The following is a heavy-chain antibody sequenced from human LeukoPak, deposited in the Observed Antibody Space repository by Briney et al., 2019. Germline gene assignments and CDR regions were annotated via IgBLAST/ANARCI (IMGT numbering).Heavy chain of an antibody. CDR3: ARGAVGYCSGGSCPPFDY. CDR2: ISYDGSNK. CDR1: GFTYSSYA. J-gene: IGHJ4*02. V-gene: IGHV3-30*04. Sequence: GGSLRLSCEASGFTYSSYAMHWARRPPAKGLEWVAVISYDGSNKYYADSVKGRFTISRDNSKNTLYLQMNSLRAEDTAVYYCARGAVGYCSGGSCPPFDYWGQGTLVTVSS. D-gene: IGHD2-15*01.